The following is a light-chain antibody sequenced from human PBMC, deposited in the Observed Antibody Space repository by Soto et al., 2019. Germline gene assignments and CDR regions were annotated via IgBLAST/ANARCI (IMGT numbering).Light chain of an antibody. CDR2: DAS. CDR1: QSVSRS. J-gene: IGKJ4*01. Sequence: EIVLTQSPATLSLSPGERATLSCRASQSVSRSLAWYQHKPGQAPRLLIYDASNRATGIPARFSGSGSGTDFTLTISSLEPEDFPTYYCQQRTNWRLTFGGGTKVEIK. CDR3: QQRTNWRLT. V-gene: IGKV3-11*01.